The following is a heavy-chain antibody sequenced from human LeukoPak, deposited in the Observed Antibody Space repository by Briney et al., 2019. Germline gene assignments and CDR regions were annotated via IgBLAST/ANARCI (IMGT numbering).Heavy chain of an antibody. CDR2: ISGSATGT. Sequence: TGGSLRLSCAASGFTFNNYAMSGVRQSPGKGLEWVSTISGSATGTYYGDCVRGRFTISRDNSKNALYLQMNRLRAEDTAVYYCAKRIGSCNSISCLYFDRWGQGALVTVCS. V-gene: IGHV3-23*01. D-gene: IGHD2-2*01. CDR1: GFTFNNYA. CDR3: AKRIGSCNSISCLYFDR. J-gene: IGHJ4*02.